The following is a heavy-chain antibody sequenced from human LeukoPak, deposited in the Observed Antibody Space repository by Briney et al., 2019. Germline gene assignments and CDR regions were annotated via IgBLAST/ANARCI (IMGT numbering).Heavy chain of an antibody. J-gene: IGHJ4*02. CDR1: GFTFSSYS. Sequence: GGSLRLSCAASGFTFSSYSMNWVGQAPGKGLDWVSSISSSSSYIYYADSVKGRFTISRDNAKNSLYLQMNSLRAEDTAVYYCARDYDSSGYDYWGQGTLVTVSS. D-gene: IGHD3-22*01. CDR3: ARDYDSSGYDY. CDR2: ISSSSSYI. V-gene: IGHV3-21*01.